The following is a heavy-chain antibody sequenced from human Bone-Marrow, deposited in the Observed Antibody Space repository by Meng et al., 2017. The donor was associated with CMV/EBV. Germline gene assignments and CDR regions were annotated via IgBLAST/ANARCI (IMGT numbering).Heavy chain of an antibody. Sequence: GESLKISCAASGFTFSSYEMNWVRQAPGKGLEWVSYISSSGSTVYYADSVKGRFTISRDNSKNTLYLQMNSLRAEDTAVYYCAREGGSHTRGDYYYGMDVWGQGTTVTVSS. J-gene: IGHJ6*02. CDR3: AREGGSHTRGDYYYGMDV. CDR1: GFTFSSYE. CDR2: ISSSGSTV. D-gene: IGHD1-26*01. V-gene: IGHV3-48*03.